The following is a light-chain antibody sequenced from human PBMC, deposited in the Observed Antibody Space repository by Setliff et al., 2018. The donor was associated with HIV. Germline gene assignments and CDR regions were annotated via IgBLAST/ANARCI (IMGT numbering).Light chain of an antibody. CDR1: SSDIGRYDL. Sequence: QSVLTQPASVSGSPGQSITISCTGTSSDIGRYDLVSWHQQYPGKDPKLMIYQAIKRPSGVSNRFFGSKSGNTASLTISGLQAEDEADYYCCSNTGSNTFVFGSGTKVTVL. CDR3: CSNTGSNTFV. CDR2: QAI. V-gene: IGLV2-23*02. J-gene: IGLJ1*01.